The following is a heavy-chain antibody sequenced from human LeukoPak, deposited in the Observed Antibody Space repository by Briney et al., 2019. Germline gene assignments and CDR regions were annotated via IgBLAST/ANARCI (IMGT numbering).Heavy chain of an antibody. V-gene: IGHV4-30-4*08. D-gene: IGHD6-13*01. J-gene: IGHJ4*02. CDR3: ARAQAYSSSWYYFDC. CDR1: GGSISRGDYY. Sequence: SQTLSLTCTVSGGSISRGDYYWSWIRQPAGKGLEWIGHIYHSGITYYNPSLKSRVTFLVDTSKNQFSLKVNSVTAADTAVYHCARAQAYSSSWYYFDCWGQGTLVTVSS. CDR2: IYHSGIT.